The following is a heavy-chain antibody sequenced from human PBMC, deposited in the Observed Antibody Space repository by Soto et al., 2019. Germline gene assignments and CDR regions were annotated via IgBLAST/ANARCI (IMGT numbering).Heavy chain of an antibody. CDR1: GYSFTSYA. D-gene: IGHD3-16*01. Sequence: GASMKVSCKASGYSFTSYAMHWVRPAPGQRLEWMGWINAGNGNTRYSQKFQGRVTISRDTSASTAYMELSTLRSEDTAVYFCARDRVITFGGDLNYWGQGTQVTVSS. CDR2: INAGNGNT. V-gene: IGHV1-3*01. J-gene: IGHJ4*02. CDR3: ARDRVITFGGDLNY.